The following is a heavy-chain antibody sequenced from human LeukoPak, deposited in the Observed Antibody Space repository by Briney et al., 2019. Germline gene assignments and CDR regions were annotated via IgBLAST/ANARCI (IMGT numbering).Heavy chain of an antibody. V-gene: IGHV1-8*01. J-gene: IGHJ4*02. CDR3: ARGIEAGVDY. CDR1: GYTFTKYV. CDR2: MSPGSGYT. Sequence: ASVKVSCMTSGYTFTKYVINGVRPATGQGVEWLGWMSPGSGYTGYALKFQGRVTMTRDISITTAYVELSSLRSEDTAVYYCARGIEAGVDYWGQGTRATVPS. D-gene: IGHD6-25*01.